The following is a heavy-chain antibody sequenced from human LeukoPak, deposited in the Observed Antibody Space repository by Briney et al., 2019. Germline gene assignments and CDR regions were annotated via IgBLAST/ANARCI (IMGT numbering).Heavy chain of an antibody. D-gene: IGHD1-26*01. CDR3: AKDSSGSYFGDYFDY. J-gene: IGHJ4*02. CDR1: GFTFSSYA. CDR2: ISGSGGST. Sequence: GGSLRLSCAASGFTFSSYAMSWVRQAPGKGLEWVSAISGSGGSTYYADSVKGRFTISRDNSKNTLYLQMNSLRAEDTAVYYCAKDSSGSYFGDYFDYWGQGTLGTVSS. V-gene: IGHV3-23*01.